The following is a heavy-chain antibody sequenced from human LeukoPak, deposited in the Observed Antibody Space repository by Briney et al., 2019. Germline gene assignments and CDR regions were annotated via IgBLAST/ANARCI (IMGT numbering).Heavy chain of an antibody. CDR1: GFTFSSYW. CDR2: IKQDGSEK. Sequence: PGGSLRLSCAASGFTFSSYWMSWVRQAPGKGLEWVANIKQDGSEKYHVDSVKGRFTISRDNAKNSLYLQMTSLRAEDTAVYHCARDFGVATIFSDYWGQGPLVTVSS. D-gene: IGHD3-3*01. CDR3: ARDFGVATIFSDY. J-gene: IGHJ4*02. V-gene: IGHV3-7*04.